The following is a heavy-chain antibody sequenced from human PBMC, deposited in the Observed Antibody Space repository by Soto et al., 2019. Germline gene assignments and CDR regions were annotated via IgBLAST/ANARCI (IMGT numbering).Heavy chain of an antibody. V-gene: IGHV3-48*02. D-gene: IGHD6-6*01. CDR1: GFTFSSYS. J-gene: IGHJ5*02. Sequence: GGSLRLSCAASGFTFSSYSMNWVRQAPGKGLEWVSYISSSSTIYYADSVKGRFTISRDNAKNSLYLQMNSLRDEDTAVYYCARDEVYRAFRWFDPWGQGTQVTVSS. CDR2: ISSSSTI. CDR3: ARDEVYRAFRWFDP.